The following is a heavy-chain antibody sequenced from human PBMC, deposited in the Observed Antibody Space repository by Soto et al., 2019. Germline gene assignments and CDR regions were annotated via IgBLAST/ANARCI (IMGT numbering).Heavy chain of an antibody. J-gene: IGHJ3*02. V-gene: IGHV1-69*01. Sequence: QVQLVQSGAEVKKPGSSVKVSCKASGGTFSSYAISWVRQAPGQGLEWMGGIIPIFGTANYAQKFQGRVTITADQSTSTAYMELSSLRSEDTAVYYCARVPLGYCIGGSCQEGAFDIWGQGTMVTVSS. CDR3: ARVPLGYCIGGSCQEGAFDI. CDR1: GGTFSSYA. CDR2: IIPIFGTA. D-gene: IGHD2-15*01.